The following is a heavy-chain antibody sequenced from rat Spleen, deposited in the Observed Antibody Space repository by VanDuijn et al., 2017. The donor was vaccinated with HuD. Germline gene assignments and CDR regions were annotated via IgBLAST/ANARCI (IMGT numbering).Heavy chain of an antibody. Sequence: EVQLVESGGTLIQPGRSLKLSCAASGFTFSDYAMAWVRQAPKKVLEWVATISSDGSSTYYRDSVKGRFTLSRDNAKNTQSLQMDSLRSEDTAIYYCTRGYVMDAWGQGASVTVSS. J-gene: IGHJ4*01. CDR2: ISSDGSST. CDR3: TRGYVMDA. V-gene: IGHV5-17*01. CDR1: GFTFSDYA.